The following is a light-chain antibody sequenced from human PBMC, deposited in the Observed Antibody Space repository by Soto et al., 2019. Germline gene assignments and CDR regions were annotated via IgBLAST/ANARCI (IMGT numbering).Light chain of an antibody. V-gene: IGKV3-20*01. Sequence: EMVLTQSPGTLSLSPGERATLSCRASQSVGSNYLAWYQQKPGQAPRLLIYGASSRATGIPDRFSGSGSGTDFTLTISRLEPEDFAVFYCQQYGSSLTWTFGQGTKVEVK. J-gene: IGKJ1*01. CDR3: QQYGSSLTWT. CDR2: GAS. CDR1: QSVGSNY.